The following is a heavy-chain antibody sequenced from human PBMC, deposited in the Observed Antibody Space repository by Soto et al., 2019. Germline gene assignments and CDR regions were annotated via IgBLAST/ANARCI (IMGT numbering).Heavy chain of an antibody. Sequence: QVQLQQWGAGLLKPSETLSLTCAVYGGSFSGYYWRWIRQPPGKGLECIGEINASGSSNYNPSLESRVTISVDTPKNQFSLKLSSVTAADTAVYYCARGLLLWFGELSRRGGYYYYMDVWGKGTMVTVSS. CDR1: GGSFSGYY. V-gene: IGHV4-34*01. J-gene: IGHJ6*03. D-gene: IGHD3-10*01. CDR3: ARGLLLWFGELSRRGGYYYYMDV. CDR2: INASGSS.